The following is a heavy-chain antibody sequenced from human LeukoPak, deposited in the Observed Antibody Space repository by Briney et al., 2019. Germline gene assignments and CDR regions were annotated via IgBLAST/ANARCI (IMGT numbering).Heavy chain of an antibody. J-gene: IGHJ6*04. CDR3: AIIGITMVRGVIISGPRYYYGMDV. Sequence: PSQTLSLTCTVSGGSISSGGYYWSWIRQHPGKGLEWIGYIYYSGSTYYNPSLKSRVTISVDKSKNQFSLKLSSVTAADTAVYYCAIIGITMVRGVIISGPRYYYGMDVWGKGTTVTVSS. V-gene: IGHV4-31*09. CDR2: IYYSGST. D-gene: IGHD3-10*01. CDR1: GGSISSGGYY.